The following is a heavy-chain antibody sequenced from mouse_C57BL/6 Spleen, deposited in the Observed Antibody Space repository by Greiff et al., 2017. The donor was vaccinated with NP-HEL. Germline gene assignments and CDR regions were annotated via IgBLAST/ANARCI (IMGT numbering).Heavy chain of an antibody. D-gene: IGHD2-4*01. CDR2: ISDGGSYT. J-gene: IGHJ3*01. CDR3: AREGYDYDLFAY. Sequence: EVKLMESGGGLVKPGGSLKLSCAASGFTFSSYAMSWVRQTPEKRLEWVATISDGGSYTYYPDNVKGRFTISRDNAKNNLYLQMSHLKSEDTAMDYCAREGYDYDLFAYWGQGTLVTVSA. CDR1: GFTFSSYA. V-gene: IGHV5-4*01.